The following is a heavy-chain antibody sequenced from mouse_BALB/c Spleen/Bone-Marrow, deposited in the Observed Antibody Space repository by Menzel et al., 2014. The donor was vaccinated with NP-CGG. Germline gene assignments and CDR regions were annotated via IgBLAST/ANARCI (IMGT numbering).Heavy chain of an antibody. Sequence: EVQLQQSGAELVKPGASVKLSCTASGFNIKDTYMHRVKQRPEQGLEWIGRIDPANDNTKYDPKFQGKATITADTSSNPAYLQLSSLTSEDTAVYYCANYVYGLYFDYWGQGTTLTVSS. J-gene: IGHJ2*01. CDR2: IDPANDNT. V-gene: IGHV14-3*02. CDR3: ANYVYGLYFDY. D-gene: IGHD2-2*01. CDR1: GFNIKDTY.